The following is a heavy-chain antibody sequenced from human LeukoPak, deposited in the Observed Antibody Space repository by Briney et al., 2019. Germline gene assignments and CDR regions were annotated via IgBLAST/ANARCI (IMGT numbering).Heavy chain of an antibody. J-gene: IGHJ6*02. D-gene: IGHD2-2*01. Sequence: GGSLRLSCAASGFTFSNYAMHWVRQAPGKGLEWVAVISYDGSNKYYADSVKGRFTISRDNSKNTLYLQMNSLRAEDTAVYYCARDPGYCSSTSCHPYYYGMDVWGQGTTVTVSS. V-gene: IGHV3-30-3*01. CDR2: ISYDGSNK. CDR1: GFTFSNYA. CDR3: ARDPGYCSSTSCHPYYYGMDV.